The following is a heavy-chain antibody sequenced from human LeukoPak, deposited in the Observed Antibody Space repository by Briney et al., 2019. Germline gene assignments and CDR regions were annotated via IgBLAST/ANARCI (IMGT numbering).Heavy chain of an antibody. CDR1: GYPISSGDY. Sequence: PSETLSLTCAVSGYPISSGDYWGWIRQPPGTGLEWIGSIYHSGSTHYNPSLKSRVTISVDTSKNQFSLKLSSVTAADTAVYYCARNTTEVVTAKWFDPWGKGTLVTVSS. V-gene: IGHV4-38-2*01. CDR3: ARNTTEVVTAKWFDP. CDR2: IYHSGST. J-gene: IGHJ5*02. D-gene: IGHD2-21*02.